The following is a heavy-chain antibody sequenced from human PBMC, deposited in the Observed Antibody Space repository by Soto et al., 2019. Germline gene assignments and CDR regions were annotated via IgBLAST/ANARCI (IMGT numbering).Heavy chain of an antibody. V-gene: IGHV3-15*07. CDR1: GFNFSDAW. Sequence: EVQLVESGGGLVKPGGSLRLSVAAFGFNFSDAWMTCVGQAPGKGLEWVGHVKTKTDGGTTEDAASVKGRFIVSRDDSRNTLYLQMNSLKSEDTAMYYCTTLGPSWGQGTLVVVSS. CDR2: VKTKTDGGTT. J-gene: IGHJ4*02. CDR3: TTLGPS.